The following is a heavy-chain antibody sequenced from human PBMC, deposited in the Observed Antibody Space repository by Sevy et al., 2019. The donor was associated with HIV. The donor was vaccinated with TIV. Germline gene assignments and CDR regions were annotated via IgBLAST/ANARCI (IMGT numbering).Heavy chain of an antibody. D-gene: IGHD3-22*01. CDR1: GFTFSSYE. V-gene: IGHV3-48*03. CDR3: ARVDANYDKGFDP. Sequence: GGSLRLACEASGFTFSSYEMNWVRQAPGKGLEWVSYFSSSGTTIKYADSVKGRFTISRDNAKNSLYMQMNSLRAEDTAVYYCARVDANYDKGFDPWGQGTLVTVSS. J-gene: IGHJ5*02. CDR2: FSSSGTTI.